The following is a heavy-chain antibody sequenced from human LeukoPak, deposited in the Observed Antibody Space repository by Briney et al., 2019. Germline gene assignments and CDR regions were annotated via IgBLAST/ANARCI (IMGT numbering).Heavy chain of an antibody. V-gene: IGHV3-21*01. CDR1: GFTFSSYS. Sequence: GGSLRLSCAASGFTFSSYSMNWVRQAPGKGLEWVSSISSSSSYTYYADSVKGRFTISRDNAKNSLYLQMSSLRAEDTAVYYCARDNFDYWGQGTLVTVSS. CDR3: ARDNFDY. J-gene: IGHJ4*02. CDR2: ISSSSSYT.